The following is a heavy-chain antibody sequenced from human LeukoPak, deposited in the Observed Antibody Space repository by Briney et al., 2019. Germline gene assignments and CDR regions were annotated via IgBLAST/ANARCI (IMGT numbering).Heavy chain of an antibody. CDR1: GFAFSNYA. J-gene: IGHJ4*02. V-gene: IGHV3-23*01. CDR3: AKDDDVSSRYSRFEN. Sequence: GGSLRLSCAASGFAFSNYAMAWVRQAPGKEPEWVSVITGGGADTYQIDSVKGRFTISRDNSKNTLYLQMNSLRAEDTAVYYCAKDDDVSSRYSRFENWGQGTLVTVSS. D-gene: IGHD3-22*01. CDR2: ITGGGADT.